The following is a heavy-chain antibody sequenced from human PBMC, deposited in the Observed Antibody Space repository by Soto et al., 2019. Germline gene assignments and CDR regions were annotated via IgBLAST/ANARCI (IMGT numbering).Heavy chain of an antibody. V-gene: IGHV2-5*02. CDR2: IYWDDDK. Sequence: QITLKESGPTLVKPTQTLTLTCTFSGFSLSTSGVGVVWIRQPPRKALEWLALIYWDDDKRYSPSLKSRLTITKATSNNQVVLTVSNMDPVDTATYYCAHSSSRWPLGYWGQGTLVTV. D-gene: IGHD4-17*01. J-gene: IGHJ4*02. CDR1: GFSLSTSGVG. CDR3: AHSSSRWPLGY.